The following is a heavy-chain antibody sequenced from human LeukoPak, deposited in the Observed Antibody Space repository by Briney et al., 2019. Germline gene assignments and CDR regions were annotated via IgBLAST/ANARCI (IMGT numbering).Heavy chain of an antibody. D-gene: IGHD6-25*01. CDR1: GGSISSSSYY. Sequence: PSETLSLTCCVSGGSISSSSYYWGWIRQPPGKGLEWVGSIYYNGKAYYNPSLKSRVTISVDTSKNQFSLKLSSVTAADTAVYYCARGFGGYMVGGPSDYWGQGTLVTVSS. CDR2: IYYNGKA. CDR3: ARGFGGYMVGGPSDY. V-gene: IGHV4-39*07. J-gene: IGHJ4*02.